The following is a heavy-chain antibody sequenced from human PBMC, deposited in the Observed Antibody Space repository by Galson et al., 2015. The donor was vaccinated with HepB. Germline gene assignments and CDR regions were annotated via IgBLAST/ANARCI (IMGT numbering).Heavy chain of an antibody. Sequence: SLRLSCAASGFTFSNFNMNWVRQAPGKGLEWVSSTTSTSSYVYYAGSVRGRFAISRDNAKNSLYLRMNSLRAEDTAVYYCVRSSGYSRTWYAGPADLDYWGQGILVTVSS. CDR3: VRSSGYSRTWYAGPADLDY. CDR1: GFTFSNFN. CDR2: TTSTSSYV. J-gene: IGHJ4*02. V-gene: IGHV3-21*01. D-gene: IGHD6-13*01.